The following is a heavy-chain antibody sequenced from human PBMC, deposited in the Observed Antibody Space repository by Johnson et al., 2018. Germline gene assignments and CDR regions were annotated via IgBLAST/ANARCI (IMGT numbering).Heavy chain of an antibody. D-gene: IGHD3-3*01. J-gene: IGHJ1*01. V-gene: IGHV3-66*02. CDR3: ARDSDYDVWSDYYGYFY. Sequence: EVQLVESGGGLVQTGGSLRLSCAASGFSVSSNFIKWVRQAPGKGLEWVSVIYSGGSTYYADSVQGRFTISRDNSKNTLYLQMNSLGAEDTAVYYCARDSDYDVWSDYYGYFYWGQGTLVIVSS. CDR2: IYSGGST. CDR1: GFSVSSNF.